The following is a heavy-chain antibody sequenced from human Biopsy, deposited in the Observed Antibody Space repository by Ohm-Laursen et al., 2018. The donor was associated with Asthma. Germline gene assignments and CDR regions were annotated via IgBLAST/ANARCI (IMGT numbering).Heavy chain of an antibody. V-gene: IGHV1-18*01. D-gene: IGHD3-10*01. Sequence: ASVKVSCKTSGYTFNSAGITWVRQAPGQGLEWMGWISVYNGNTKVALKLQDRVTMITDTSTSTAYMELRSLRSDDTAVYFCARAVDYSHYYGIDVWGQGTTVTAS. CDR1: GYTFNSAG. J-gene: IGHJ6*02. CDR3: ARAVDYSHYYGIDV. CDR2: ISVYNGNT.